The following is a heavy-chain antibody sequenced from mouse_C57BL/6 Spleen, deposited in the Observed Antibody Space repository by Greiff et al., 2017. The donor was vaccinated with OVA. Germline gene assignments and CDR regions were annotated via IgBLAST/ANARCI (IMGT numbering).Heavy chain of an antibody. D-gene: IGHD1-1*01. Sequence: VKLMESGPGLVQPSQSLSITCTVSGFSLTSYGVHWVRQSPGKGLEWLGVIWSGGSTDYNAAFISRLSISKDNSKGQVFFKMNSLQADDTAIYDCARNGGSSRDYFDYWGQGTTLTVSS. CDR2: IWSGGST. CDR3: ARNGGSSRDYFDY. CDR1: GFSLTSYG. V-gene: IGHV2-2*01. J-gene: IGHJ2*01.